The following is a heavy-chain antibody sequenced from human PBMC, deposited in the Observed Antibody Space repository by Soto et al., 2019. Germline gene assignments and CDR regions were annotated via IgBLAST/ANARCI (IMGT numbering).Heavy chain of an antibody. CDR1: GFSLRTTGVG. J-gene: IGHJ4*02. V-gene: IGHV2-5*01. Sequence: QITLKESGPTLVEPTQTLTLTCTYSGFSLRTTGVGVGWIRQPPGKALEWLGIIYWNDDKRYSPSLKNRFTLTRDISQSQVVLTMTNMDPMDTATYYCAHTWGLPFDYWGQGTLLIVSS. D-gene: IGHD3-16*01. CDR2: IYWNDDK. CDR3: AHTWGLPFDY.